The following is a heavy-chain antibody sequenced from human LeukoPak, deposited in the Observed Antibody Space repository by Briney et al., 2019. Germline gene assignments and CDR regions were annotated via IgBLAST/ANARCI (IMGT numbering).Heavy chain of an antibody. V-gene: IGHV3-30*18. CDR1: GFTFSSYG. CDR2: ISYDGSNK. CDR3: AKGGYDYGSERDLDS. Sequence: GGSLRLSCAASGFTFSSYGMHWVRQAPGKGLEWMAVISYDGSNKYYADSVKGRFTIARDNSKNTLYLQMTSLRAEKTAVYYWAKGGYDYGSERDLDSWGQGTLVTVSS. D-gene: IGHD5-18*01. J-gene: IGHJ4*02.